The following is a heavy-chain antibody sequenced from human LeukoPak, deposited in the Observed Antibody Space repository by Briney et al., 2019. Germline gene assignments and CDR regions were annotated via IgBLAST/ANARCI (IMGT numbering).Heavy chain of an antibody. D-gene: IGHD2-15*01. Sequence: GGSLRLSCAASGFTFSSYSMNWVRQAPGKGLEWVSSISSSGSYIYYADSVKGRFTISRDNAKNSLYLQMNSLRAEDTAVYYCARVSEEDCSGGSCYYYYYYMDVWGKGTTVTVSS. CDR3: ARVSEEDCSGGSCYYYYYYMDV. J-gene: IGHJ6*03. CDR1: GFTFSSYS. CDR2: ISSSGSYI. V-gene: IGHV3-21*01.